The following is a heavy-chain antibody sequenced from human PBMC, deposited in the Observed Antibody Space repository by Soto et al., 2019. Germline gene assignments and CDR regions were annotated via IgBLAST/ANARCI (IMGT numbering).Heavy chain of an antibody. Sequence: QVQLVQSGAEVKKPGSSVKVSCKASGGTFSSYAISWVRQAPGQGLEWMGGIIPIFGTANYAQKFQGRVTITADESTSTAYMELSSMRSEDTAVYYCAKKGDFWSGRYYYYYYGMDVWGQVTTVTVSS. CDR3: AKKGDFWSGRYYYYYYGMDV. V-gene: IGHV1-69*01. CDR2: IIPIFGTA. CDR1: GGTFSSYA. D-gene: IGHD3-3*01. J-gene: IGHJ6*02.